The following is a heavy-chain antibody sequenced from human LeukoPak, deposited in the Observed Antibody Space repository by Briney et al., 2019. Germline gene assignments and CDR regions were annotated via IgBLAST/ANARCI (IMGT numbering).Heavy chain of an antibody. CDR1: GFTFSSYG. Sequence: GGSLRLSCAASGFTFSSYGMHWVRQAPGKGLEWVAVIWYDGSNKYNADSVKGRFIISRDNSENTLYLQMNSLRAEDTAVYYCAKDSSSTSRWAYFDYWGQGTLVTVSS. D-gene: IGHD2-2*01. V-gene: IGHV3-30*02. CDR2: IWYDGSNK. CDR3: AKDSSSTSRWAYFDY. J-gene: IGHJ4*02.